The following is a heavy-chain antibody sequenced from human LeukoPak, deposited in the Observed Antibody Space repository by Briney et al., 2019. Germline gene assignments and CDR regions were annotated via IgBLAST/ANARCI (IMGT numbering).Heavy chain of an antibody. J-gene: IGHJ6*02. CDR3: ARGYCSGGSCSHYGMDV. CDR1: GYTFTSYG. D-gene: IGHD2-15*01. V-gene: IGHV1-18*01. Sequence: ASVKVSCKASGYTFTSYGISWVRQAPGQGLEWMGWISAYNGNTNYAQKLQGRVTVTTDTSTSTAYMELRSLRSDDTAVYYCARGYCSGGSCSHYGMDVWGQGTTVTVSS. CDR2: ISAYNGNT.